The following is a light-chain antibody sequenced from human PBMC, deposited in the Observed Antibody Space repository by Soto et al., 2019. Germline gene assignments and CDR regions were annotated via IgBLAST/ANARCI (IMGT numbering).Light chain of an antibody. Sequence: DIQMTQSPSSLYTSVGDRVTITCRASQGISTFLNWYQQKPEKAPRLLIYAASRLQSGVPARFSGSGAETDFTLTITSLQPEDLGIYYCQQSYATVRTFGGGTKVE. CDR1: QGISTF. CDR3: QQSYATVRT. V-gene: IGKV1-39*01. CDR2: AAS. J-gene: IGKJ4*01.